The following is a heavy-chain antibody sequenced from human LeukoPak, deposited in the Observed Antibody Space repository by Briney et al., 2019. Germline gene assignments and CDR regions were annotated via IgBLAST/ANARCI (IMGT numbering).Heavy chain of an antibody. D-gene: IGHD3-10*01. J-gene: IGHJ4*02. CDR3: ARLPKSITMVRGFFDY. Sequence: SETLSLTCAVSGGSISSGGYSWSWIRQPPGKGLEWIGEINHSGSTNYNPSLKSRVTISVDTSKNQFSLKLSSVTAADTAVYYCARLPKSITMVRGFFDYWGQGTLVTVSS. CDR2: INHSGST. V-gene: IGHV4-30-2*01. CDR1: GGSISSGGYS.